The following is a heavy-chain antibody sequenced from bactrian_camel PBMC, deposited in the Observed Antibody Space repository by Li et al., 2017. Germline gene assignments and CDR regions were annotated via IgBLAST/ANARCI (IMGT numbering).Heavy chain of an antibody. V-gene: IGHV3-2*01. CDR1: TFIYSTYY. CDR3: ATTGFDF. J-gene: IGHJ4*01. D-gene: IGHD5*01. CDR2: ISDDGSLT. Sequence: HVQLVESGGGLVQPGGSLKLSCASSTFIYSTYYMSWVRQAPGKGLEWVSKISDDGSLTYYADSVKGRVTISRDNARNTVYLQMNSLKSEDTALYYCATTGFDFWGLGTQITVS.